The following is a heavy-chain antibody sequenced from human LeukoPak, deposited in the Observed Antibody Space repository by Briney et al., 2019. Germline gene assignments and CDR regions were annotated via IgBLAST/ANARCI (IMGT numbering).Heavy chain of an antibody. CDR2: ISAYNGNT. D-gene: IGHD6-6*01. J-gene: IGHJ5*02. V-gene: IGHV1-18*01. Sequence: GASVKVSCKASGYTFTTYGISWVRLPPGQGLEWMGWISAYNGNTNYAQQFQGRVTMNTDTSMSTAYMELRSLRSDDTAVYYCARDLIAVRPGWFDPWGQGSLVTVSS. CDR3: ARDLIAVRPGWFDP. CDR1: GYTFTTYG.